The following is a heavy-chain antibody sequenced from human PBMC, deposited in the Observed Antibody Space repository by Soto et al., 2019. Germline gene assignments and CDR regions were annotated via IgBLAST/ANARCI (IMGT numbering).Heavy chain of an antibody. CDR3: AREWGLLPYYVMNV. V-gene: IGHV4-61*03. CDR1: GDSVTSGSYY. D-gene: IGHD7-27*01. J-gene: IGHJ6*02. Sequence: ASETLSLTCIVSGDSVTSGSYYWTWLRQPPGKGLEWIGYISYTGRTKYNPSLQSRVTISVDTSKNDFSLNLSSVTAADTAVYFCAREWGLLPYYVMNVWGHGTAVTVSS. CDR2: ISYTGRT.